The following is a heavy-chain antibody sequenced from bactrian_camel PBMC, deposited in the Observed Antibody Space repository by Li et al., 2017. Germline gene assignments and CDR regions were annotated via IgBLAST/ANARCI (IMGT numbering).Heavy chain of an antibody. CDR2: IYHGATST. V-gene: IGHV3S54*01. CDR1: GILSSLYC. Sequence: QLVESGGDLVQPGGSLTLSCATSGILSSLYCMAWFRQVPEKPREAVATIYHGATSTYYADSVKGRFTISEDNAKKTVYLQMNSLKPEDTAAYYCAARPRPVGGCYPSLYNGVYNYWGQGTQVTVS. J-gene: IGHJ4*01. CDR3: AARPRPVGGCYPSLYNGVYNY. D-gene: IGHD7*01.